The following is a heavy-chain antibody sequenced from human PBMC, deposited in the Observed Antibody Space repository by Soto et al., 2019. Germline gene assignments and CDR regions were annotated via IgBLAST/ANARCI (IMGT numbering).Heavy chain of an antibody. CDR3: ARVGGWYVPDY. J-gene: IGHJ4*02. Sequence: QVQLVQSGAEEKKPGASVKVSCKASGYTFTSYAMHWVRQAPGQRLEWMGWINAGNGNTKYSQKFQGRVTITRDTSASTAYLELSSLRSEDKAVYYCARVGGWYVPDYWGQGTLVNVSS. CDR1: GYTFTSYA. D-gene: IGHD6-19*01. CDR2: INAGNGNT. V-gene: IGHV1-3*05.